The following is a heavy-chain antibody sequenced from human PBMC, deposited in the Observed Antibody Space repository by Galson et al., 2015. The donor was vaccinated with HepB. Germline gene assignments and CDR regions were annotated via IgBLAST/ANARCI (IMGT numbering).Heavy chain of an antibody. D-gene: IGHD2-2*01. CDR2: IDTSGGHT. Sequence: SLRLSCAASGFTFTSYDMTWVRQAPGTGLEWVSVIDTSGGHTSYADSVKGRFTISRDNSKSTLSLQMNSLRVEDTAIDYCASYRVTAGRWFDPWGQGTLVTVSS. CDR1: GFTFTSYD. J-gene: IGHJ5*02. V-gene: IGHV3-23*01. CDR3: ASYRVTAGRWFDP.